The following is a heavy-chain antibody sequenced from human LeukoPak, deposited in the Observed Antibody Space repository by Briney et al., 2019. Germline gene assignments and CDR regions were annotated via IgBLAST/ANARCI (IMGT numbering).Heavy chain of an antibody. J-gene: IGHJ4*02. CDR2: INHSGST. CDR3: ARVGGHDFWSDYYSGPYYFDY. Sequence: PSETLSLTCAVNGGSFSGYYWSWIRQPPGKGLEWIGEINHSGSTNYNPSLKSRVTISVDTSKNQFSLKLSSVTAADTAVYYCARVGGHDFWSDYYSGPYYFDYWGQGTLVTVSS. V-gene: IGHV4-34*01. D-gene: IGHD3-3*01. CDR1: GGSFSGYY.